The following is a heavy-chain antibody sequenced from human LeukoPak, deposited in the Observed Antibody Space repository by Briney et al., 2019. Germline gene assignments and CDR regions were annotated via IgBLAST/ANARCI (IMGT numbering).Heavy chain of an antibody. D-gene: IGHD3-16*01. CDR1: GFTFRNYA. V-gene: IGHV3-23*01. CDR3: ARGGGLDV. CDR2: IGSSGGDT. Sequence: PGGSLRLSCAASGFTFRNYAMTWVRQAPGKGLEWVSAIGSSGGDTFYANSVKGRFTISRDNSKNTLYLQMSNLRAEDTAVYFCARGGGLDVWGQGATVTVSS. J-gene: IGHJ6*02.